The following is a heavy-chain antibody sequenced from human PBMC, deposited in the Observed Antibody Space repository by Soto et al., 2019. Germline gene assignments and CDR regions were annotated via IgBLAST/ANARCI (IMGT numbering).Heavy chain of an antibody. D-gene: IGHD4-4*01. J-gene: IGHJ6*02. V-gene: IGHV4-59*01. CDR1: GGSISSYY. CDR3: ARCNLMTTPSFCGMDV. Sequence: PSETLSLTCTVSGGSISSYYWIWIRQPPGKGLEWIGYIYYSGSTNYNPSLKSRVTISVDTSKNQFSLKLSSVTAADTAVYYCARCNLMTTPSFCGMDVWGQGTTVTVSS. CDR2: IYYSGST.